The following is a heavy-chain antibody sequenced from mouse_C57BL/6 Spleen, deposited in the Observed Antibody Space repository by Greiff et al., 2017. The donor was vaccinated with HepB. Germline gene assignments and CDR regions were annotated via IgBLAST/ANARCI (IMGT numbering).Heavy chain of an antibody. V-gene: IGHV5-4*01. CDR3: ARDDGSSSFAY. J-gene: IGHJ3*01. CDR2: ISDGGSYT. CDR1: GFTFSSYA. D-gene: IGHD1-1*01. Sequence: DVKLMESGGGLVKPGGSLKLSCAASGFTFSSYAMSWVRQTPEKRLEWVATISDGGSYTYYPDNVKGRFTISRDNAKNNLYLQMSHLKSEDTAMYYCARDDGSSSFAYWGQGTLVTVSA.